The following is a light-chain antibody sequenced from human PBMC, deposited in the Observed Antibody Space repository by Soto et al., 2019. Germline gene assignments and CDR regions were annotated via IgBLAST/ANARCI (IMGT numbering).Light chain of an antibody. J-gene: IGLJ1*01. V-gene: IGLV1-47*01. CDR1: TSNIGSNY. CDR3: ASYAGGNKV. Sequence: QSVLTQPPSASGTPGQGVTISCSGSTSNIGSNYVYWYQQLPGTAPKLLIYRNNQRPSGVPDRFSGSKSGTSASLAISGLRSDDEADYYCASYAGGNKVFGTGTKVTVL. CDR2: RNN.